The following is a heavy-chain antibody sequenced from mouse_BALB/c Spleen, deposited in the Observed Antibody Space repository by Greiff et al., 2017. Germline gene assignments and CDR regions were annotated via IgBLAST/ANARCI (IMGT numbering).Heavy chain of an antibody. CDR1: GFTFSSYT. V-gene: IGHV5-6-4*01. CDR3: TRANYDYYAMDY. D-gene: IGHD2-4*01. Sequence: DVKLVESGGGLVKPGGSLKLSCAASGFTFSSYTMSWVRQTPEKRLEWVATISSGGSYTDYPDSVKGRFTISRDNAKNTLYLQMSSLKSEDTAMYYCTRANYDYYAMDYWGQGTSVTVSS. CDR2: ISSGGSYT. J-gene: IGHJ4*01.